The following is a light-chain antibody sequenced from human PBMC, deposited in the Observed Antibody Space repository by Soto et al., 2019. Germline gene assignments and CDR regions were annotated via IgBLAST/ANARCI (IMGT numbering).Light chain of an antibody. J-gene: IGKJ3*01. Sequence: EIVMTQSQTTLSLSPGERAILSCRASQSVNNYLAWYQQKPGQAPRLLIYDASNRATGIPARFSGSGSGSDFTLTISSLEPEDFAVYYCQHRSGFTFGPGTKVDIK. V-gene: IGKV3-11*01. CDR2: DAS. CDR1: QSVNNY. CDR3: QHRSGFT.